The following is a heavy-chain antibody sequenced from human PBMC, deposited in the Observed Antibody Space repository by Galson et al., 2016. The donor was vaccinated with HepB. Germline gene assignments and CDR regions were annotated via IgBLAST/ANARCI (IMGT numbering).Heavy chain of an antibody. J-gene: IGHJ4*02. CDR3: ARGESITKWLLQLFYFDC. Sequence: SLRLSCAASGFTFRNYAMHWVRQAPGKGLEWVAVVWYDGDNKYYADSVKGRFTISRDNSNNTLYLQMDSLRAEDTAVYYCARGESITKWLLQLFYFDCWGQGTLVTVSS. CDR1: GFTFRNYA. V-gene: IGHV3-33*01. CDR2: VWYDGDNK. D-gene: IGHD5-12*01.